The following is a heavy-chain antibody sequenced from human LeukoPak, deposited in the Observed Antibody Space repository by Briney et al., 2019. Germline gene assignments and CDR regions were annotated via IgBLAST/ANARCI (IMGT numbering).Heavy chain of an antibody. D-gene: IGHD3-10*01. CDR2: ISSGGSTI. CDR3: AREMEGDYGSGTFFDH. Sequence: GGSLRLSCAASEFALSDYYMSWIRQAPGKGLEWISYISSGGSTISYADSVRGRFTISRDNAKNSLYLQMNSLRAEDTAVYYCAREMEGDYGSGTFFDHWGQGNMVTVSS. CDR1: EFALSDYY. V-gene: IGHV3-11*01. J-gene: IGHJ4*02.